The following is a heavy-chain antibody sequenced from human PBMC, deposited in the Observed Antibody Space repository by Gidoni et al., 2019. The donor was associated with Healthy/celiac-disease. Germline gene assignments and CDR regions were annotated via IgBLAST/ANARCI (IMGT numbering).Heavy chain of an antibody. D-gene: IGHD3-10*01. Sequence: QVQLVESGGGLVKPGGSLRLSCAASGFPFRYFYISWIRQAPGKGLEWVSYISSSSSYTNYADSVKGRFTISRDNAKNSLYLQMNSLRAEDTAVYYCAREAMVRGVIIKNYYYYYMDVWGKGTTVTVSS. CDR3: AREAMVRGVIIKNYYYYYMDV. V-gene: IGHV3-11*06. J-gene: IGHJ6*03. CDR2: ISSSSSYT. CDR1: GFPFRYFY.